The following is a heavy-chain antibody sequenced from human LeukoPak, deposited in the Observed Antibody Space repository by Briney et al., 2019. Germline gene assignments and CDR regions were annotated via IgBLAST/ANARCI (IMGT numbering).Heavy chain of an antibody. CDR3: ARDSGHGDYVPFDY. CDR2: NIPIFGTA. V-gene: IGHV1-69*01. D-gene: IGHD4-17*01. Sequence: VASVKVSCKASGGTFSSYAISWVRQAPGQGLEWMGGNIPIFGTANYAQKFQGRVTITADESTSTAYMELSSLRSEDTAVYYCARDSGHGDYVPFDYWGQGTLVTVSS. CDR1: GGTFSSYA. J-gene: IGHJ4*02.